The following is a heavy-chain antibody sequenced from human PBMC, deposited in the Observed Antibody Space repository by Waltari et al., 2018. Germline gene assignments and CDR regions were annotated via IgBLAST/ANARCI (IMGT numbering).Heavy chain of an antibody. D-gene: IGHD6-13*01. CDR1: RFPVISSW. CDR2: IKTDGSET. Sequence: EVQVVESGGGLVQPGGSRRLSCAASRFPVISSWRTWVRQAPGKGLEWVANIKTDGSETYYVDSVKGRFTISRDNTKNSLYLQMSSLRAEDTAVYYCAIGGVETSWYWRYWGQGTLVTVSS. J-gene: IGHJ4*02. V-gene: IGHV3-7*01. CDR3: AIGGVETSWYWRY.